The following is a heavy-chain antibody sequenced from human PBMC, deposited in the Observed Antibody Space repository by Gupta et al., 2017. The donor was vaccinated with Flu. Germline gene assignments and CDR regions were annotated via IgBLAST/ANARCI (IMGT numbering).Heavy chain of an antibody. Sequence: VRQAPGQGLEWLGWISGYSGDTHYVQKLQDRVTMTTDTSTSTAYMELRSLTSDDTAIYFCARVSILEYCSGANCYGHWGQGTLVTVSS. V-gene: IGHV1-18*01. CDR3: ARVSILEYCSGANCYGH. CDR2: ISGYSGDT. D-gene: IGHD2-15*01. J-gene: IGHJ4*02.